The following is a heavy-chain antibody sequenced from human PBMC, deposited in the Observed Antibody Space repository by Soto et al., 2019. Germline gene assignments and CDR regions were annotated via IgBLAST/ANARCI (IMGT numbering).Heavy chain of an antibody. D-gene: IGHD2-15*01. CDR2: IYYSGST. CDR1: GGSISSSSYY. J-gene: IGHJ6*02. CDR3: ARLLVVVVIDSDGMDV. Sequence: QLQLQESGPGLVKPSETLSLTCTVSGGSISSSSYYWGWIRQPPGKGLEWIGSIYYSGSTYYNPSLKSRVTTPVDPSNIHSSLKLSSVPAADTAVYYCARLLVVVVIDSDGMDVWGQGTTVTVSS. V-gene: IGHV4-39*02.